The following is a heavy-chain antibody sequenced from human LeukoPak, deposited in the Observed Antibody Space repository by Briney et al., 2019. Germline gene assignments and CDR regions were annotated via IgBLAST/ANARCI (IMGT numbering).Heavy chain of an antibody. CDR2: ISYSGST. V-gene: IGHV4-61*01. Sequence: RPSETLSLTCTVSGGSVSSGLNKWSWIRQPPGKGLEWIGDISYSGSTNYNPSLKSRVTISVDTSKNQFSLKLSSVTAADTAVYYCARVPYSGYVGLDQYYFDYWGQGTLVTVSS. J-gene: IGHJ4*02. CDR3: ARVPYSGYVGLDQYYFDY. D-gene: IGHD5-12*01. CDR1: GGSVSSGLNK.